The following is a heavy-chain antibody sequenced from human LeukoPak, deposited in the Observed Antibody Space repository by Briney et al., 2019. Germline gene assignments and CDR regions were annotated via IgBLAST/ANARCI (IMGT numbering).Heavy chain of an antibody. V-gene: IGHV4-34*01. J-gene: IGHJ4*02. CDR2: INHSGST. CDR1: GGSFSGYY. CDR3: ARSPRGARPYFDY. Sequence: PSETLSLTCAVYGGSFSGYYWSWIRQPPGKGLEWIGEINHSGSTNYNPSLKSRVTISVDTSKNQFSLKLSSVTAADTAVYYCARSPRGARPYFDYWGQGTLVTVSS.